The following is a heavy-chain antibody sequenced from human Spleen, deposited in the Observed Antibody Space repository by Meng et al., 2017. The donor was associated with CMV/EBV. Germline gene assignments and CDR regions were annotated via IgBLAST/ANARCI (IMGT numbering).Heavy chain of an antibody. V-gene: IGHV4-34*01. D-gene: IGHD6-13*01. J-gene: IGHJ4*02. CDR3: AREPSPRPAAGN. CDR2: INHSGST. CDR1: GGSFSGYY. Sequence: SETLSLTCAVYGGSFSGYYWSWIRQPPGKGLEWIGEINHSGSTHYNPALKSRVTISVDTSKNQFSLKLGSVTAADTAVYYCAREPSPRPAAGNWGQGTLVTVSS.